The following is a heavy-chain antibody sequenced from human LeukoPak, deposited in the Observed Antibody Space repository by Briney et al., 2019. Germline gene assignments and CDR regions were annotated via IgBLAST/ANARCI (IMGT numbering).Heavy chain of an antibody. V-gene: IGHV4-4*07. J-gene: IGHJ4*02. D-gene: IGHD6-19*01. Sequence: SETLSLTCTVSGGSISSYYWSRIRQSAGKGLEWIGRIHTSGSTNYNPSLKSRVTMSVDTSKNQFSLKVRSVTAADTGVYYCARAPEFSSGWLLDCWGQGSLAAVSS. CDR2: IHTSGST. CDR1: GGSISSYY. CDR3: ARAPEFSSGWLLDC.